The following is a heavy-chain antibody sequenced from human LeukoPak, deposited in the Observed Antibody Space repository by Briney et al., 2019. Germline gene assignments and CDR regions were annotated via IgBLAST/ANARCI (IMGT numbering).Heavy chain of an antibody. CDR3: ARGLSAIVY. Sequence: SETLSLTCTVSGGSITSSIYYWDWIRQPPGKGLEWIGSIYYSGSTYYNPSLKSRVTISVNTSKNQFSLKLTSVTAADTAVYYCARGLSAIVYWGQGTLVTVSS. CDR1: GGSITSSIYY. V-gene: IGHV4-39*01. CDR2: IYYSGST. J-gene: IGHJ4*02. D-gene: IGHD2-15*01.